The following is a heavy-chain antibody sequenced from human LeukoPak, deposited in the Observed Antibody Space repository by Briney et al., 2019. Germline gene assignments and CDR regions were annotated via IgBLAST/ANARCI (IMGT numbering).Heavy chain of an antibody. V-gene: IGHV3-30*03. D-gene: IGHD3-10*01. CDR3: APAGGSSCFDP. J-gene: IGHJ5*02. Sequence: GGSLRLSCAASGFTFSSSGMRWVRQAPGKGLEWGAVISYEGSNKCYADSEKGRFTISRDNSKNTLYLQMNSLRADDTAVYYCAPAGGSSCFDPWGQGTLVTVSS. CDR2: ISYEGSNK. CDR1: GFTFSSSG.